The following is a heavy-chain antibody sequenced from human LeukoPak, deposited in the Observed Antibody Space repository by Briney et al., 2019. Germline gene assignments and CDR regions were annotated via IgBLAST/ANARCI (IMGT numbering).Heavy chain of an antibody. J-gene: IGHJ4*02. Sequence: GGSLRLSCAASGFTFAGYAMSWVRQAPGKGLEWVSHITASGTAMFYADSVKGRFTISRDNAKNSLYLQMNSLRDEDTAVYYCASSGSYRFDYWGQGTLVTVSS. CDR3: ASSGSYRFDY. V-gene: IGHV3-48*02. CDR2: ITASGTAM. D-gene: IGHD1-26*01. CDR1: GFTFAGYA.